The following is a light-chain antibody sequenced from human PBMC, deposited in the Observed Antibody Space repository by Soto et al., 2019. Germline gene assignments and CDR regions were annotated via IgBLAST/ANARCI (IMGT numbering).Light chain of an antibody. J-gene: IGLJ2*01. CDR2: DVS. V-gene: IGLV2-14*01. Sequence: QSALTQPASVSGSPGQSITISCTGTSSDVGGYNYVSWYQQHPGKAPKLMIYDVSNRPSGVSNRFSGSKSGNTASLTISGLQAEDEADYYCCSYTGTRTLVVFGGGTKVTVL. CDR1: SSDVGGYNY. CDR3: CSYTGTRTLVV.